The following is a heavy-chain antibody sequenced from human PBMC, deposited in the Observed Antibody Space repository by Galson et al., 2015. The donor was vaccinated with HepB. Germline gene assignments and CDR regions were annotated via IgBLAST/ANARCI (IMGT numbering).Heavy chain of an antibody. V-gene: IGHV1-69*13. J-gene: IGHJ6*04. Sequence: SVKVSCKASGGTFSTYAIDWMRQAPGQGLEWMGGIIPLFDTTNYAQKFQGRVTITADESTSTAYMELSSLRSEDTAVYYCARDPWGYCTSTNCYSGVFGVWGKGTTVIVSS. CDR2: IIPLFDTT. D-gene: IGHD2-2*01. CDR3: ARDPWGYCTSTNCYSGVFGV. CDR1: GGTFSTYA.